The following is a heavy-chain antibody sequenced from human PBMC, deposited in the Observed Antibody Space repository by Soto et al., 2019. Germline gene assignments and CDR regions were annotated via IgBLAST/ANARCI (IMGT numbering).Heavy chain of an antibody. CDR1: GYTFTSYC. V-gene: IGHV1-18*01. D-gene: IGHD5-12*01. J-gene: IGHJ4*02. CDR2: ISAYNGNT. CDR3: ARYISGYDFSPRTEGFSHLTDY. Sequence: ASVKVSCKASGYTFTSYCISWVRQAPGQGLEWMGWISAYNGNTNYAQKLQGRVTMTTDTSTSTAYMELRSLRFDDTAVYYCARYISGYDFSPRTEGFSHLTDYWGQGTLVTVSS.